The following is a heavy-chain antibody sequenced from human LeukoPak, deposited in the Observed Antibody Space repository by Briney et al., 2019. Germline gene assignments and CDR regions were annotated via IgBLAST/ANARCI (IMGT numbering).Heavy chain of an antibody. Sequence: GGSLRLSCAASGFTFSSYTMTWVRQAPGKGLEWVSAISNSGGSTYYADSVKGRFAISRDNSKNTLYLQMNSLRAEDTAIHYCARRDYGDFFWGQGTLVTVSS. CDR1: GFTFSSYT. CDR2: ISNSGGST. J-gene: IGHJ4*02. CDR3: ARRDYGDFF. D-gene: IGHD4-17*01. V-gene: IGHV3-23*01.